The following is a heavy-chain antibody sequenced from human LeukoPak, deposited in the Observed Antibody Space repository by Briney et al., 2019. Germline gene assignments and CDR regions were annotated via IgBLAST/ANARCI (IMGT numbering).Heavy chain of an antibody. CDR2: IKPNSGDT. J-gene: IGHJ4*02. V-gene: IGHV1-2*06. CDR1: GYTLTDYY. D-gene: IGHD2-8*01. Sequence: GASVKVSCNASGYTLTDYYMHWVRQAPGQGLEWMGRIKPNSGDTNYAQKFQGRVTMTRDTSINTAYMELSRLKSHDTAVYYCARRVQTTGVFDYWGQGTLVTVSS. CDR3: ARRVQTTGVFDY.